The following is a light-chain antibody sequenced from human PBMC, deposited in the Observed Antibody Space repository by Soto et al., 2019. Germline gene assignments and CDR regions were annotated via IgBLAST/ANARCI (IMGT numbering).Light chain of an antibody. J-gene: IGKJ1*01. CDR3: HQYRSSGT. CDR2: GAS. Sequence: VCSRSPGTVSLSPGERATLSCRASQSVSSSYLAWYQQKPGQAPRLLIYGASSRATGIPDRFSGSGSGTDFTLTISRLEPEDFAVYYCHQYRSSGTFGQGTKVDIK. V-gene: IGKV3-20*01. CDR1: QSVSSSY.